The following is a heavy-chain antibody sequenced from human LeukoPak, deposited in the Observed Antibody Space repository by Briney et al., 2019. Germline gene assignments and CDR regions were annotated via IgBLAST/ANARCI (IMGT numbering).Heavy chain of an antibody. CDR1: GFTFSNAR. Sequence: AGGSLRLSCAASGFTFSNARMSWVRQAPGKGLEWVGRIKSKTDGGTTDYAAPVKGRFTISRDDSKNTLYLQMNSLKTEDTAVYYCTTGSLVVVPGVDYWGQGTLVTVSS. CDR2: IKSKTDGGTT. D-gene: IGHD3-22*01. V-gene: IGHV3-15*01. J-gene: IGHJ4*02. CDR3: TTGSLVVVPGVDY.